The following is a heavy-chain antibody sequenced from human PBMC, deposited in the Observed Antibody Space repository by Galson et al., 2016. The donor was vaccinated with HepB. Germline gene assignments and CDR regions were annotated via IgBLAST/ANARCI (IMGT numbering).Heavy chain of an antibody. J-gene: IGHJ5*02. V-gene: IGHV3-33*08. CDR1: GFTISSYG. CDR2: IWHDGSNK. D-gene: IGHD2-2*01. CDR3: ARDRFCSNARCYGWLDP. Sequence: SLRLSCAASGFTISSYGIPWVRQVPGKAPEWVALIWHDGSNKFYADSVKGRFTTSRDNSKNTLYLQMNSLTAEDTAVYYCARDRFCSNARCYGWLDPWGQGTLVTVSS.